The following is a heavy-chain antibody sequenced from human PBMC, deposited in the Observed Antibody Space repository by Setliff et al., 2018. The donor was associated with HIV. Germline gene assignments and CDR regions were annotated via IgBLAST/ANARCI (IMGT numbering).Heavy chain of an antibody. D-gene: IGHD3-22*01. CDR2: IYHSGST. CDR1: GYSISSGYY. J-gene: IGHJ3*02. CDR3: ASVSRDDSSGYFPMLGAFDI. Sequence: SETLSLTCAVSGYSISSGYYWGWIRQPPGKGLEWIGSIYHSGSTYYNPSLKSRVTISVDTSKNQFSLKLSSVTAADTAVYYCASVSRDDSSGYFPMLGAFDIWGQGTMVT. V-gene: IGHV4-38-2*01.